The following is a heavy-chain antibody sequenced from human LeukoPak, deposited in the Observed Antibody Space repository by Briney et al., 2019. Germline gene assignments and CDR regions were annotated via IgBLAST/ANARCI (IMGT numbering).Heavy chain of an antibody. CDR3: TKAGGFASWYDY. J-gene: IGHJ4*02. CDR2: ISGDGTRT. V-gene: IGHV3-23*01. CDR1: GFSFSSYA. D-gene: IGHD6-13*01. Sequence: GGSLRLSCAASGFSFSSYAMTWARQAPVKGLEWVSAISGDGTRTYYADSVKGRFTISRDNSKNVLYLQMDNLRADDTAVYHCTKAGGFASWYDYWGQGALVTVSS.